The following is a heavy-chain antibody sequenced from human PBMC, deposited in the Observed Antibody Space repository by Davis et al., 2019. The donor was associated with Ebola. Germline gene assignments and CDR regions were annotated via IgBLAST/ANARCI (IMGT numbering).Heavy chain of an antibody. Sequence: PGGSLRLSCAASGFTFSSYSMNWVRQAPGKGLEWVSSISSSSSYIYYADSVKGRFTISRDNAKNSLYLQMNSLRAEDTAVYYCARDQYYYDSSGYYVYFDYWGQGTLVTVSS. CDR3: ARDQYYYDSSGYYVYFDY. CDR1: GFTFSSYS. D-gene: IGHD3-22*01. CDR2: ISSSSSYI. V-gene: IGHV3-21*01. J-gene: IGHJ4*02.